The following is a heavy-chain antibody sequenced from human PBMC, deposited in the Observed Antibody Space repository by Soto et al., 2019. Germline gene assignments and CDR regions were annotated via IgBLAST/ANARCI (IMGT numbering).Heavy chain of an antibody. V-gene: IGHV3-64*01. CDR3: ARVRQDYGEYDY. CDR1: GFTFSMHA. Sequence: EVPLVESGGDLVQPGGSLRLSCAASGFTFSMHAIHWVRQAPGKGLDFVSGLSGNGRSTYYANSVKGRFTISRDNSKNTLYLQMGSLRAEDTAVYYCARVRQDYGEYDYWGQGTLVTVSS. CDR2: LSGNGRST. J-gene: IGHJ4*02. D-gene: IGHD4-17*01.